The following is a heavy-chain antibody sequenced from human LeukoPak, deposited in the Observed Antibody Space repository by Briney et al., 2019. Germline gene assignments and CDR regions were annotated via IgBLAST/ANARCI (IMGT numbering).Heavy chain of an antibody. Sequence: SETLSLTCTVSGGSISIYYWSWIRQPPGKGLEWIGYIYYSGSTNYNPSLKSRVTISVDTSKNQFSLKLSSVTAADTAVYYCARSSSPISRDFDYWGQGTLVTVSS. CDR2: IYYSGST. D-gene: IGHD3-3*02. J-gene: IGHJ4*02. CDR3: ARSSSPISRDFDY. CDR1: GGSISIYY. V-gene: IGHV4-59*12.